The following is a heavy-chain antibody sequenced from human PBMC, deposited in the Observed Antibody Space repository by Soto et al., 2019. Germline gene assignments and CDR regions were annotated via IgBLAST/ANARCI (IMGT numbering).Heavy chain of an antibody. J-gene: IGHJ3*01. CDR2: IYNNDGT. Sequence: GGSLRLSCAASGFTVSNKFMSWVRQAPGKGLEWVSIIYNNDGTNYADSVKGRFNISRDKSENTLYLQMNSLRVEDTAVYYCARDGDVYRRDAFDVWGQGTTVTVSS. CDR1: GFTVSNKF. V-gene: IGHV3-66*01. CDR3: ARDGDVYRRDAFDV. D-gene: IGHD4-4*01.